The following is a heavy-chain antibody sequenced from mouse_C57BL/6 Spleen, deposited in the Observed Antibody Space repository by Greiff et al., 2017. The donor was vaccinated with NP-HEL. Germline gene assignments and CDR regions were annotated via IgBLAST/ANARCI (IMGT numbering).Heavy chain of an antibody. D-gene: IGHD2-1*01. CDR1: GYTFTDYY. CDR2: INPNNGGT. V-gene: IGHV1-26*01. Sequence: VQLQQSGPELVKPGASVKISCKASGYTFTDYYMNWVKQSHGKSLEWIGDINPNNGGTSYNQKFKGKATLTVDKSSSTAYMELRSLTSEDSAVYYCARGGNYYFDYWGQGTTLTVSS. CDR3: ARGGNYYFDY. J-gene: IGHJ2*01.